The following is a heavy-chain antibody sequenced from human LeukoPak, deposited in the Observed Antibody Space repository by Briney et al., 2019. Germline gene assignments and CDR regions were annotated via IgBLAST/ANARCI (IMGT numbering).Heavy chain of an antibody. CDR2: INPSGGST. Sequence: ASVKVSCKASGYTFTSYYMHWVRQAPGQGLDWMVIINPSGGSTCYAQKFQGRVTMTRDTSTSTVYMELSSLRSEDTAVYYCAREYVVVVAATHYYYYYMDVWGKGTTVTISS. V-gene: IGHV1-46*01. CDR3: AREYVVVVAATHYYYYYMDV. CDR1: GYTFTSYY. J-gene: IGHJ6*03. D-gene: IGHD2-15*01.